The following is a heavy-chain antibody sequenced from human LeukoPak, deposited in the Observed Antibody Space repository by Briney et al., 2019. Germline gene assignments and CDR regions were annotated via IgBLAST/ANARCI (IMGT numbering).Heavy chain of an antibody. V-gene: IGHV4-59*08. Sequence: PSETLSLTCTVSGDSLSSYYWSWIRQPPGKGLEWIGNIYYSGSTNYNPSLKSRVTISVDTSKNQFSLKLSSVTAADTAVYYCAGLGTTTGYYYMDVWGKGTTVTVSS. CDR2: IYYSGST. D-gene: IGHD7-27*01. CDR3: AGLGTTTGYYYMDV. CDR1: GDSLSSYY. J-gene: IGHJ6*03.